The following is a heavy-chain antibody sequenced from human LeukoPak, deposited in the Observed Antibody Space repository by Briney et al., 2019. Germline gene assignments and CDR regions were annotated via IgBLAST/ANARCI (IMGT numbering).Heavy chain of an antibody. CDR3: AKTSGYDHFDY. D-gene: IGHD5-12*01. CDR2: ISPSGDIK. J-gene: IGHJ4*02. CDR1: GFTFSRHG. Sequence: GGSLRLSCVASGFTFSRHGMNWVRQAPGKGLEWVSGISPSGDIKYYVDSVKGRFTVSRDNSKNTLYLQMNSLRAEDTAVYYCAKTSGYDHFDYWGQGTLVTVSS. V-gene: IGHV3-23*01.